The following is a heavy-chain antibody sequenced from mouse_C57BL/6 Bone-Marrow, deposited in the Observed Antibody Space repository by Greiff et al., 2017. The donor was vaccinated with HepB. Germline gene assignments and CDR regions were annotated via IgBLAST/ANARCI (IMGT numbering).Heavy chain of an antibody. D-gene: IGHD1-1*01. V-gene: IGHV5-16*01. CDR1: GFTFSDYY. Sequence: EVKLVESEGGLVQPGSSMKLSCTASGFTFSDYYMAWVRQVPEKGLEWVANINYDGSSTYYLDSLKSRFIISRDNAKNILYLQMSSLKSEDTATYYCARGYYGSSPSYYFDYWGQGTTLTVSS. CDR2: INYDGSST. CDR3: ARGYYGSSPSYYFDY. J-gene: IGHJ2*01.